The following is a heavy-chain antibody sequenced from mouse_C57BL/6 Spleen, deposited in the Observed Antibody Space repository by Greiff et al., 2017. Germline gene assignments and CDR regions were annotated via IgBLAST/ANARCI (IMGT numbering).Heavy chain of an antibody. D-gene: IGHD4-1*01. Sequence: QVQLQQPGAELVQPGASVKLSCKASGYTFTSYWMQWVKQRPGQGLEWIGEIDPSDSYTNYNQKFKGKATLTVDTSSSTAYMQLSSLTSEDSAVYYCARSKLGPFDNRGQGTTLTVS. CDR2: IDPSDSYT. CDR3: ARSKLGPFDN. J-gene: IGHJ2*01. CDR1: GYTFTSYW. V-gene: IGHV1-50*01.